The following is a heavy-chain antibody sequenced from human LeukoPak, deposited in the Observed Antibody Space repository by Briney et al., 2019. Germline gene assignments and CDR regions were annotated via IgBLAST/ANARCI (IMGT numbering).Heavy chain of an antibody. CDR2: ISYDGSNK. CDR1: GFTFSSYG. D-gene: IGHD6-19*01. J-gene: IGHJ4*02. V-gene: IGHV3-30*18. CDR3: AKDFAKGIAVAGTCFDY. Sequence: GRSLRLSCAASGFTFSSYGMHWVRQAPGKGLEWVAVISYDGSNKYYADSVKGRFTASRDNSKNTLYLQMNSLRAEDTAVYYCAKDFAKGIAVAGTCFDYWGQGTLVTVSS.